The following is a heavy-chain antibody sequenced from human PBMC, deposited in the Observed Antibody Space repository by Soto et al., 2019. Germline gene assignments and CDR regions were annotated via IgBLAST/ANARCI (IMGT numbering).Heavy chain of an antibody. J-gene: IGHJ6*02. CDR1: GFTFSSYA. V-gene: IGHV3-30-3*01. CDR3: ARDKSYSNYEKHEHPYYYYGMDV. Sequence: QVQLVESGGGVVQPGRSLRLSCAASGFTFSSYAMHWVRQAPGKGLEGVAVISYDGSNKYYADSVKGRFTISRDNSKNTLYLQMNSLRAEDTAVYYCARDKSYSNYEKHEHPYYYYGMDVWGQGTTVTVSS. CDR2: ISYDGSNK. D-gene: IGHD4-4*01.